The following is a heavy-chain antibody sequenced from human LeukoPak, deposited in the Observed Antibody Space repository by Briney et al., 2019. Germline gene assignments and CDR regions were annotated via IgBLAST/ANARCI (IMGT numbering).Heavy chain of an antibody. CDR3: ARVGGYDSSGYYSWFDP. Sequence: GGSLRLSCAASGFTFSSYSMNWVRQAPGKGLEWVSSISSSSSYIYYADSLKGRFTISRDNAKNSLYLQMNSLRAEDTAVYYCARVGGYDSSGYYSWFDPWGQGTLVTVSS. V-gene: IGHV3-21*01. CDR2: ISSSSSYI. CDR1: GFTFSSYS. J-gene: IGHJ5*02. D-gene: IGHD3-22*01.